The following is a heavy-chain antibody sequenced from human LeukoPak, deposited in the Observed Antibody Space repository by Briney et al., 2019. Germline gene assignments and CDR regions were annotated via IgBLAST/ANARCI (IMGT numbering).Heavy chain of an antibody. CDR2: IIPIFGTA. Sequence: ASVKVSCKASGGTFSSYAISWVRQAPGQGLEWMGGIIPIFGTANYAQKFQGRVTITTDESTSTAYMELSSLRSEDTAVYYCARGYCSGGSCYSVENWFDPWGQGTLVTVSS. D-gene: IGHD2-15*01. V-gene: IGHV1-69*05. CDR1: GGTFSSYA. CDR3: ARGYCSGGSCYSVENWFDP. J-gene: IGHJ5*02.